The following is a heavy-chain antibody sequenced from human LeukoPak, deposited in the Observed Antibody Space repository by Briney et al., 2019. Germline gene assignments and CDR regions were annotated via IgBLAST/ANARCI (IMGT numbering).Heavy chain of an antibody. CDR2: ISNSGSN. J-gene: IGHJ4*02. V-gene: IGHV4-4*07. CDR3: ATSGY. Sequence: SKTLSLTCTVSGGSISSYYWSWIRQPAGKGLEWIGRISNSGSNNYNPSLKSRVTMSVDTSKNQFSLKLSSVTATDTAVYYCATSGYWGQGTLVTVSS. CDR1: GGSISSYY. D-gene: IGHD1-26*01.